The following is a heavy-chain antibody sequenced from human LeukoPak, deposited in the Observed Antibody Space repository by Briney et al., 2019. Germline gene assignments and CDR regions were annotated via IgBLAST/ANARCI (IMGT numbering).Heavy chain of an antibody. CDR1: GYTFTSYA. CDR2: INAGNGNT. V-gene: IGHV1-3*01. D-gene: IGHD1-26*01. Sequence: ASVKVSCKASGYTFTSYAMHWVRQAPGQRLEWMGWINAGNGNTKYSQKFQGRVTITRDTSASTAYMELSSLRSEDTAVYYCATSVGARAEGYFDYWGQGTLVTVSS. J-gene: IGHJ4*02. CDR3: ATSVGARAEGYFDY.